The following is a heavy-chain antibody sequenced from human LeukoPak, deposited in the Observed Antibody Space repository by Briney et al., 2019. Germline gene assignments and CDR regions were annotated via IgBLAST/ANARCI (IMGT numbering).Heavy chain of an antibody. Sequence: PSETLSLTCAVYGGSFSGYYWSWIRQPPGKRLEWIGEINHSGSTNYNPSLKSRVSISVDTSKNQFSLKLSPVTAADTAVYYCARGLSYGGNSGKLDYWGQGTPVTVSS. CDR1: GGSFSGYY. J-gene: IGHJ4*02. CDR3: ARGLSYGGNSGKLDY. V-gene: IGHV4-34*01. D-gene: IGHD4-23*01. CDR2: INHSGST.